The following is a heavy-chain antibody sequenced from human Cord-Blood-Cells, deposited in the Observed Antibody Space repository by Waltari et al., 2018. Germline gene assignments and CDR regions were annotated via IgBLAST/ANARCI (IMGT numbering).Heavy chain of an antibody. CDR1: GFTFSGSA. V-gene: IGHV3-73*02. CDR2: IRSKANSYAT. CDR3: TRKYSSSWYAFDI. Sequence: EVQLVESGGGLVQPGGSLKLSCAASGFTFSGSAMHWVRQASGKGLEWVGRIRSKANSYATAYAASVKGRFTISRDDSKNTAYLQMNSLKTEDTAVYYCTRKYSSSWYAFDIWGQGTMVTVSS. J-gene: IGHJ3*02. D-gene: IGHD6-13*01.